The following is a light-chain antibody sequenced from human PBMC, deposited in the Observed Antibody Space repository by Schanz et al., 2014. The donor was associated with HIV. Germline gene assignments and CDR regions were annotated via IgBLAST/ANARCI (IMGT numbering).Light chain of an antibody. J-gene: IGKJ1*01. Sequence: EIVLTQSPGTLSLSPGERATLSCRASQSVSSFLAWYQQKPGQAPRLLIHDVSNRATGIPARFSGSGSGTDFTLTISSLEPEDFAVYYCQQRRGTFGQGTKVEIK. CDR3: QQRRGT. V-gene: IGKV3-11*01. CDR1: QSVSSF. CDR2: DVS.